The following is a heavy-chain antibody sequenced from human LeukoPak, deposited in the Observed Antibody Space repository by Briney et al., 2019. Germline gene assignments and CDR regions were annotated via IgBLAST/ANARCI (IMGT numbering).Heavy chain of an antibody. D-gene: IGHD6-13*01. CDR1: GGSISSSSYY. Sequence: SETLSLTCTVSGGSISSSSYYWGWIRQPPGKGLEWIGSIYYSGSTYYNPSLKSRVTISVDTSKNQFSLKLSSVTAADTAVYYCARHNGGIAAGWWGQGTLVTVSS. V-gene: IGHV4-39*01. CDR3: ARHNGGIAAGW. CDR2: IYYSGST. J-gene: IGHJ4*02.